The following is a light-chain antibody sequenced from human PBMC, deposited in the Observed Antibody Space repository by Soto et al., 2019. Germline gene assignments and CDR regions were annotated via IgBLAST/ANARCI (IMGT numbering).Light chain of an antibody. CDR2: GAS. Sequence: EIVMTQSPATLSLSPGERATLSCRASQSVSSNLAWYQQKPGQAPRLLIYGASTTATGIPARFSGSGSGTEFTLTISSLQSEDFAVYYCQQYNNWLRTFGQGTKVEIK. CDR3: QQYNNWLRT. V-gene: IGKV3-15*01. J-gene: IGKJ1*01. CDR1: QSVSSN.